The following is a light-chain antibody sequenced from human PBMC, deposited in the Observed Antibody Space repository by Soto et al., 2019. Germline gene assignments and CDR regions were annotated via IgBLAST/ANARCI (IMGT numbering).Light chain of an antibody. Sequence: QSALTQPASVSGSPGQSITIYCTGTSSDVGGYNYVSWYQQHPGKAPKLMIYEVSNRPSGVSNRFSGSKSGNTASLTISGLQAEDEADYYCSSYTSSSTLRWVFGGGTKLTVL. CDR1: SSDVGGYNY. V-gene: IGLV2-14*01. J-gene: IGLJ3*02. CDR2: EVS. CDR3: SSYTSSSTLRWV.